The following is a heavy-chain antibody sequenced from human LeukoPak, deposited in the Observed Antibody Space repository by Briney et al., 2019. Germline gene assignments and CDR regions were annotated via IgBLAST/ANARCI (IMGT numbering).Heavy chain of an antibody. J-gene: IGHJ5*02. D-gene: IGHD3-10*02. CDR2: IRYDGSKK. CDR3: ARHLANVRWGVNPRWFDP. Sequence: GGSLRLSCAASGFIFSSYGMHWVRQAPGKGLEWVAFIRYDGSKKYYADSVKGRFTISRDNSKNTLYLQMNSLRAEDTAVYYCARHLANVRWGVNPRWFDPWGQGTLVTVSS. V-gene: IGHV3-30*02. CDR1: GFIFSSYG.